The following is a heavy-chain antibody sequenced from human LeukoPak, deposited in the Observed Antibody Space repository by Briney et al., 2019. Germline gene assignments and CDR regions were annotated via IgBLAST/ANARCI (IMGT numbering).Heavy chain of an antibody. Sequence: GGSLRLSCAASGFTFSSYAMSWVRQAPGKGLEWVSAISGSGGSTYYADSVKGRFTISRDNSKNTLYLQMNSLRAEDTAVYYCAKAIRGTMVRRSGAFDIWGQGTIVTVSS. J-gene: IGHJ3*02. CDR2: ISGSGGST. CDR3: AKAIRGTMVRRSGAFDI. CDR1: GFTFSSYA. D-gene: IGHD3-10*01. V-gene: IGHV3-23*01.